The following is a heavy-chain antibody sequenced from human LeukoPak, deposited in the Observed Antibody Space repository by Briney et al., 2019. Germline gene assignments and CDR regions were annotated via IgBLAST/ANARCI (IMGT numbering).Heavy chain of an antibody. CDR3: AKDPLTYSSGWYEIDY. CDR1: GFTFSSYG. V-gene: IGHV3-30*18. J-gene: IGHJ4*02. D-gene: IGHD6-19*01. Sequence: GGSLRLSCAASGFTFSSYGMHWVRQAPGKGLEWVAVISYDGSNKYYADSVKGRFTISRDNSKNTLYLQMNSLRAEDTAVYYCAKDPLTYSSGWYEIDYWGQGTLVTVSS. CDR2: ISYDGSNK.